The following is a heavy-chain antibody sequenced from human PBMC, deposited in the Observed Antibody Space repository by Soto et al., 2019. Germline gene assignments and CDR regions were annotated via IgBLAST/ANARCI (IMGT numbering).Heavy chain of an antibody. D-gene: IGHD2-2*01. CDR2: IIPILGIA. CDR1: GGTFSSYT. J-gene: IGHJ6*02. CDR3: AREVAIVPAAMGYYYYYGMDV. Sequence: SVKVSCKASGGTFSSYTISWVRQAPGQGLEWMGRIIPILGIANYAQKFQGRVTITADKSTSTAYMELSSLRSEDTAVYYCAREVAIVPAAMGYYYYYGMDVWGQGTTVTVSS. V-gene: IGHV1-69*04.